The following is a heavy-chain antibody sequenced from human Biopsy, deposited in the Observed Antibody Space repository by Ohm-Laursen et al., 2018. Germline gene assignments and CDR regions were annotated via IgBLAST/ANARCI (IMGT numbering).Heavy chain of an antibody. CDR2: ISGSAGST. CDR1: GFIFSTHD. CDR3: AKINPSSIYYYYGMDV. V-gene: IGHV3-23*01. J-gene: IGHJ6*02. Sequence: SLRLSCSASGFIFSTHDMSWVRQAPGKGLEWVSAISGSAGSTNYADSVKGRFTISRDNSKNTLYLQLNSLRAEDTALYYCAKINPSSIYYYYGMDVWGQGTTVTVSS.